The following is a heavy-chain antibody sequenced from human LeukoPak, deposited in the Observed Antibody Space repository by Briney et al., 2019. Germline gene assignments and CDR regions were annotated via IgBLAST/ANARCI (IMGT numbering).Heavy chain of an antibody. CDR1: GGTFSSYA. CDR3: ARDGGSYYNDAFDI. J-gene: IGHJ3*02. V-gene: IGHV1-69*13. CDR2: IIPIFGTA. Sequence: SVKVSCKASGGTFSSYAISWVRQAPGQGLEWMGGIIPIFGTANYAQKFQGRVTITADESTSTAYMELSSLRSEDTAVYYCARDGGSYYNDAFDIWGQGTMVTVSS. D-gene: IGHD1-26*01.